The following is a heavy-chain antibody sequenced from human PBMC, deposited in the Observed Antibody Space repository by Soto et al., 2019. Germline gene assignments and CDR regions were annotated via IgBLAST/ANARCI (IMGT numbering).Heavy chain of an antibody. CDR2: INHSGST. J-gene: IGHJ4*02. CDR1: GGSFSGYY. D-gene: IGHD3-10*01. Sequence: PSETLSLTCAVYGGSFSGYYWSWIRQPPGKGLEWIGEINHSGSTNYNPSLKSRVTISVDTSKNQFSLKLSSVTAADTAVYYCARSYYGSGSRNLHFDYWGQGTLVTVSS. V-gene: IGHV4-34*01. CDR3: ARSYYGSGSRNLHFDY.